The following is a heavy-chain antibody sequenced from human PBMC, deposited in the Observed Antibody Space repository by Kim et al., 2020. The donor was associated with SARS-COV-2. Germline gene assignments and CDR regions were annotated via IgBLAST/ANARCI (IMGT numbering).Heavy chain of an antibody. J-gene: IGHJ5*02. Sequence: SETLSLTCTVSGGSVSSGSYYWSWIRQPPGKGLEWIGYIYYSGSTNYNPSLKSRVTISVDTSKNQYSLKLSSVTAADTAVYYCAREELLWFGELKYPHWFDPWGHGTLVTVSS. CDR3: AREELLWFGELKYPHWFDP. CDR2: IYYSGST. CDR1: GGSVSSGSYY. D-gene: IGHD3-10*01. V-gene: IGHV4-61*01.